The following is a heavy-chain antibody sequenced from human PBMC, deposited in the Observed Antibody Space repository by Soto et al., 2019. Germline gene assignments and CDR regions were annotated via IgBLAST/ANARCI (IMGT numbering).Heavy chain of an antibody. CDR2: IYYSVST. CDR3: ARALTGDRAFDH. V-gene: IGHV4-59*01. CDR1: GGSISSNY. J-gene: IGHJ4*02. Sequence: SETLSLTCTVSGGSISSNYWSWIRQPPGKGLEWIGYIYYSVSTNCNPSLKSRVTISVDTSKNQFSLRLSSVSAADTAVYYCARALTGDRAFDHWSQGVLVTVSS. D-gene: IGHD7-27*01.